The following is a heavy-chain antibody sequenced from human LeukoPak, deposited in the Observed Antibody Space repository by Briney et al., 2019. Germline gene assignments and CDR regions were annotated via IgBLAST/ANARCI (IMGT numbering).Heavy chain of an antibody. Sequence: SQTLSLTCTVSGVSISSGGYYWSWIRQHPGKGLEWIGYIYYSGSTYYNPSLKSRITISVGTSKNQFSLKLSSVTAADTAVYYCARDGSGEWEPGQYSYFDYWGQGTLVTVSS. CDR1: GVSISSGGYY. CDR3: ARDGSGEWEPGQYSYFDY. CDR2: IYYSGST. J-gene: IGHJ4*02. D-gene: IGHD1-26*01. V-gene: IGHV4-31*03.